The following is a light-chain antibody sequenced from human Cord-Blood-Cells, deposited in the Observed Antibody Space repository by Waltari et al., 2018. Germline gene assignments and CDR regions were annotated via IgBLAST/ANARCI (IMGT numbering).Light chain of an antibody. CDR3: QQRSNWLT. V-gene: IGKV3-11*01. CDR1: QSVSSY. J-gene: IGKJ4*01. Sequence: IVLTQSPATLSLSPGERATRSCRASQSVSSYLAWYQQKPGQAPRLLIYDASNRATGIPARFSGSGSGTDFTLTISSLEPEEFAVYYCQQRSNWLTFGGGTKVEIK. CDR2: DAS.